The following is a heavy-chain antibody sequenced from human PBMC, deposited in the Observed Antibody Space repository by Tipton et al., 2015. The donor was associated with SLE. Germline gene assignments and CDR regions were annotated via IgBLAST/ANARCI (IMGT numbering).Heavy chain of an antibody. Sequence: TLSLTCAVYGGSFSNYYWSWICQPPGKGLEWIGEINHSGSTNYNPSLKSRVTISVDTSKNQFSLKLSSVTAADTAVYYCARPSRYSSSWYNAFDIWGQGTMVTVSS. J-gene: IGHJ3*02. V-gene: IGHV4-34*01. CDR2: INHSGST. D-gene: IGHD6-13*01. CDR1: GGSFSNYY. CDR3: ARPSRYSSSWYNAFDI.